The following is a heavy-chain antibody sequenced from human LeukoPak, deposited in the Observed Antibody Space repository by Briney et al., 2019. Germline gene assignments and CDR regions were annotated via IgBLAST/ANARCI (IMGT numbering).Heavy chain of an antibody. Sequence: QPGTSLKLPCVASRFSFRSYDMHWVRQAPGKGLEWLAVSSYDEGHTYYTDSVKGRFTISRDNSKNTLYLQMNSLRPEDTAVYYCAKDGQLGGSSWFTLYFDYWGQGTLVTVSS. CDR3: AKDGQLGGSSWFTLYFDY. CDR1: RFSFRSYD. J-gene: IGHJ4*02. V-gene: IGHV3-30*18. D-gene: IGHD6-13*01. CDR2: SSYDEGHT.